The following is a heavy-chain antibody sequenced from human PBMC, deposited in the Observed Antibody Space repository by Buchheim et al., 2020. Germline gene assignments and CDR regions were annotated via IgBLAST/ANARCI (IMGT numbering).Heavy chain of an antibody. Sequence: EVQLVESGGGLVQPGGSLRLSCAASGFTFSSYEMNWVRQAPGKGLEWVSYISSSGSTIYYADSVKGRFTISRDNAKKSLYLQMNSLRAEDTAVYYCARPRGYCSGGSCPLIRYGMDVWGQGTT. D-gene: IGHD2-15*01. CDR3: ARPRGYCSGGSCPLIRYGMDV. CDR2: ISSSGSTI. V-gene: IGHV3-48*03. J-gene: IGHJ6*02. CDR1: GFTFSSYE.